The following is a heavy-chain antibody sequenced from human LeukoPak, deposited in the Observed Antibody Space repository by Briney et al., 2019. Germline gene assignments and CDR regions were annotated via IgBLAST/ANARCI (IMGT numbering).Heavy chain of an antibody. Sequence: GGPLRLSCAASGFTFSSYAMSWVRQAPGKGLEWVSVIYSGGSTYYADSVKGRFTISRHNSKNTLYLQMNSLRAEDTAVYYCARGPTYYYDSSGYYPHYYFDYWGQGTLVTVSS. CDR1: GFTFSSYA. V-gene: IGHV3-53*04. D-gene: IGHD3-22*01. CDR2: IYSGGST. J-gene: IGHJ4*02. CDR3: ARGPTYYYDSSGYYPHYYFDY.